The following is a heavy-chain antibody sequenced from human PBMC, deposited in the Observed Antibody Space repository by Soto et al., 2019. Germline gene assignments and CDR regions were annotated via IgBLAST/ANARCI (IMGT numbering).Heavy chain of an antibody. Sequence: QVQLVQSGAEVKKPGSSVKVSCKASGGTFSSYTISWVRQAPGQGLEWMGRIIPILGIANYAQKFQGRVTITADKSTSTAYMELGRLRSEDTAVYYCAREGQLVPQFDYWGEGTLVTVSS. CDR1: GGTFSSYT. CDR2: IIPILGIA. CDR3: AREGQLVPQFDY. D-gene: IGHD6-6*01. V-gene: IGHV1-69*08. J-gene: IGHJ4*02.